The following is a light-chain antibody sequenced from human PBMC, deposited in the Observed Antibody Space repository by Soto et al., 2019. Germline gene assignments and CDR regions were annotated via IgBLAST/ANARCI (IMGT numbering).Light chain of an antibody. Sequence: EIVLTQSPATLSLSPGERANISCRASQSVTTYLAWYQQKPDQAPRLLIYDASDRATGIPARFSGSGSGTDFTLTISSLEPEDFAVYYCQQRSNWPPSITFGQGTRLEIK. CDR1: QSVTTY. CDR2: DAS. V-gene: IGKV3-11*01. CDR3: QQRSNWPPSIT. J-gene: IGKJ5*01.